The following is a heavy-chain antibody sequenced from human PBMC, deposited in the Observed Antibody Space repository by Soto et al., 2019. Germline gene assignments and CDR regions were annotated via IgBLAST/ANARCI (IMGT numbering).Heavy chain of an antibody. Sequence: GESLKISCKGSGYSFTSYWIGWVRQMPGKGLEWMGIIYPGDSDTRYSPSFQGQVTISADKSISTAYLQWSSLKASDTAMYYCARLADQEIQVYGMDVWGQGTTVTVSS. CDR1: GYSFTSYW. CDR2: IYPGDSDT. CDR3: ARLADQEIQVYGMDV. V-gene: IGHV5-51*01. D-gene: IGHD5-18*01. J-gene: IGHJ6*02.